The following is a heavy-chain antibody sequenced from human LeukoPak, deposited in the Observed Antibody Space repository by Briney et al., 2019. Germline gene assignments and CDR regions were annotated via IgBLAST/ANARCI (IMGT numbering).Heavy chain of an antibody. CDR1: GYTFTSYY. Sequence: ASVKVSCKTSGYTFTSYYIHWVRQATGQGLEWMGWMNPNSGNTGYAQKFQGRVTMTRNTSISTAYMELSSLRSEDTAVYYCARGSGYSSGWYLYYFDYWGQGTLVTVSS. J-gene: IGHJ4*02. CDR3: ARGSGYSSGWYLYYFDY. V-gene: IGHV1-8*02. D-gene: IGHD6-19*01. CDR2: MNPNSGNT.